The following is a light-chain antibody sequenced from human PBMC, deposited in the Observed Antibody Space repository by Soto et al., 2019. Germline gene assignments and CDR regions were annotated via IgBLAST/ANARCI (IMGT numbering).Light chain of an antibody. CDR2: KDR. Sequence: YELTHPPSVKVLPGDTARITYSGDSLSKHYVSWYQQRPGHSPVLVIYKDRERPSGIPERFSGSTSGTTVTLTISGVQAEDEGDYACQSTDSSESYPWVFGSGTKVTVL. V-gene: IGLV3-25*03. CDR3: QSTDSSESYPWV. CDR1: SLSKHY. J-gene: IGLJ1*01.